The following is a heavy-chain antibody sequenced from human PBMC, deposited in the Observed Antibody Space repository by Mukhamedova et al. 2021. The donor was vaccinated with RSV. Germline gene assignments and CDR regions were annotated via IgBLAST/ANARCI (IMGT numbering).Heavy chain of an antibody. J-gene: IGHJ4*02. CDR3: ARIQTYSSGWNDLDY. CDR2: IFSNDEK. V-gene: IGHV2-26*01. Sequence: HIFSNDEKSYSTSLKSRLTISKDTSKSQVVLTMTNMDPVDTATYYCARIQTYSSGWNDLDYCGQGTLVTVSS. D-gene: IGHD6-19*01.